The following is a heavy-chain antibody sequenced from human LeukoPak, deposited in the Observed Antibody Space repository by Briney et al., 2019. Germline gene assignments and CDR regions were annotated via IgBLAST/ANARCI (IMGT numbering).Heavy chain of an antibody. D-gene: IGHD2-2*02. CDR1: GFTVSSNY. V-gene: IGHV3-53*01. Sequence: GGSLRLSCAASGFTVSSNYMSWVRQAPGKGLEWVSVIYSGGSAYYADSVKGRFTISRDNSKNTLYLQMNSLRAEDTAVYYCARYTRYAFDIWGQGTMVTVSS. CDR2: IYSGGSA. CDR3: ARYTRYAFDI. J-gene: IGHJ3*02.